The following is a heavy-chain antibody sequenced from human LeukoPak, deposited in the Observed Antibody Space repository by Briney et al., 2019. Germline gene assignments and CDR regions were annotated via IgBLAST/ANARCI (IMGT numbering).Heavy chain of an antibody. Sequence: PSETLSLTCAVYGGSFSGYYWSWIRQPPGKGLEWIGEINHSGSTNYNPSLKSRVTISVDTSKNQFSLKLSSVTAADTAVYYCARGRPGGYYDSSGYYSDFDYWGQGTLVTVSS. CDR1: GGSFSGYY. J-gene: IGHJ4*02. V-gene: IGHV4-34*01. CDR3: ARGRPGGYYDSSGYYSDFDY. CDR2: INHSGST. D-gene: IGHD3-22*01.